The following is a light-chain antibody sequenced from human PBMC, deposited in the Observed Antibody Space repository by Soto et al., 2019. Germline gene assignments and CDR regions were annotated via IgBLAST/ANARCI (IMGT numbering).Light chain of an antibody. Sequence: EIVLTQSPATLSFSPGARVTLSCRASQGIGSTLAWYQQKPGQTPRLLIFGASNRATGVPDRFSGSGSGTDFTLAISRLEPVDFAVYYCQQFGGSPLLTFGGGTKVDIK. V-gene: IGKV3-20*01. CDR2: GAS. CDR1: QGIGST. J-gene: IGKJ4*01. CDR3: QQFGGSPLLT.